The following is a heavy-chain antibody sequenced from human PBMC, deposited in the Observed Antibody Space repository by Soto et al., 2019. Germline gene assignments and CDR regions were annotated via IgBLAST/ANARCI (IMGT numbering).Heavy chain of an antibody. CDR3: AKDKGVFNWATSYFDY. Sequence: GGSLRLSCAASGFTFNTYGMHWVRQAPGKGLEWVAVISYDGSDKFYADSVKGRFTISRDNSKNTLYLQMSSLRPEDAAIYYCAKDKGVFNWATSYFDYWGQGALVTVSS. J-gene: IGHJ4*02. D-gene: IGHD1-1*01. V-gene: IGHV3-30*18. CDR1: GFTFNTYG. CDR2: ISYDGSDK.